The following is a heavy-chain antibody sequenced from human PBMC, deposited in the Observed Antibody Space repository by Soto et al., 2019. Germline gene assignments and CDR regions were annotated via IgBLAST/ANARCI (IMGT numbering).Heavy chain of an antibody. Sequence: GGSLRLSCAASGFTFGRSAMSWVRQAPGKGLEWVSGVSDTGGNTYYADSVKGRFTVSRDNSNNTLYLQMNSLRAEDTAIYYCAKYCNSRSYLYPYSHGMDVWGQGTTVTVSS. V-gene: IGHV3-23*01. CDR1: GFTFGRSA. D-gene: IGHD2-2*01. CDR2: VSDTGGNT. J-gene: IGHJ6*02. CDR3: AKYCNSRSYLYPYSHGMDV.